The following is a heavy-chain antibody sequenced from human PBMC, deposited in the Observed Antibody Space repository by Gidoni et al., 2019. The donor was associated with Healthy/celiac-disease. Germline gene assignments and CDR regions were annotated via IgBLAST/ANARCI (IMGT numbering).Heavy chain of an antibody. J-gene: IGHJ4*02. CDR3: AKATGATNVLDFDY. Sequence: EVQLLESGGGLVQPGGSLRLSCSASGFTFSSYAMSWVRQAPGKGLEWVSASSGSGGSTYYADSVKGRFTISRDNSKNTLYLQMNSLRAEDTAVYYCAKATGATNVLDFDYWGQGTLVTVSS. CDR2: SSGSGGST. CDR1: GFTFSSYA. V-gene: IGHV3-23*01. D-gene: IGHD1-26*01.